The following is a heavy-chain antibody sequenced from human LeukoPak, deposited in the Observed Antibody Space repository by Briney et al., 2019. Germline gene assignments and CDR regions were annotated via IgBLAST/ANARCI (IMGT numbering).Heavy chain of an antibody. CDR1: GYTFTGDF. CDR2: INSDSGGT. V-gene: IGHV1-2*02. Sequence: ASVKVSCKASGYTFTGDFIHWVRQAPGQGLEWMGWINSDSGGTNYARKFQGRVTMTRDTPISTACMELSSLRSDDTAVFCCARGNIATRRGENWFDPWGQGTLVTVSS. D-gene: IGHD6-6*01. J-gene: IGHJ5*02. CDR3: ARGNIATRRGENWFDP.